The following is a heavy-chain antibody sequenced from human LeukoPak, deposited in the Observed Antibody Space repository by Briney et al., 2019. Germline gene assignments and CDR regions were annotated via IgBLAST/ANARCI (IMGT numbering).Heavy chain of an antibody. CDR1: GYTFTSYY. J-gene: IGHJ4*02. CDR2: MNPNSGNT. Sequence: ASVKVSCKASGYTFTSYYMHWVRQATGQGLEWMGWMNPNSGNTGYAQKFQGRVTMTRNTSISTAYMELSSLRSEDTAVYYCAREIFGVVIISGDYWGQGTLVTVSS. D-gene: IGHD3-3*01. V-gene: IGHV1-8*02. CDR3: AREIFGVVIISGDY.